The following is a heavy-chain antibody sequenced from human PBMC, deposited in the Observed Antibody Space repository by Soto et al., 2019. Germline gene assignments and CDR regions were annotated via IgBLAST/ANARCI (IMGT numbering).Heavy chain of an antibody. V-gene: IGHV1-24*01. CDR1: GYTLTELS. CDR2: FDPEDGET. D-gene: IGHD3-10*01. CDR3: ATDKEGEEYYGSGSYWFDP. Sequence: QVQLVQSGAEVKKPGASVKVSCKVSGYTLTELSMHWVRQAPGKGLEWMGGFDPEDGETIYAQKFQGRVTMTEDTSTDTAYMELSSLRSEDTAVYYCATDKEGEEYYGSGSYWFDPWGQGTLVTVSS. J-gene: IGHJ5*02.